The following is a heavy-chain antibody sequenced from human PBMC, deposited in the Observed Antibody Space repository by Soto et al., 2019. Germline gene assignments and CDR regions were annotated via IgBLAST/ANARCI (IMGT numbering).Heavy chain of an antibody. CDR1: GFTFSSCG. CDR3: AKDRCPIYCSSTSCYWDYYMDV. Sequence: GGSLRLSCAASGFTFSSCGMHWVRQAPGKGLEWVAVISYDGSNKYYADSVKGRFTISRDNSKNTLYLQMNSLRAEDTAVYYCAKDRCPIYCSSTSCYWDYYMDVWGKGTTVTVSS. J-gene: IGHJ6*03. V-gene: IGHV3-30*18. D-gene: IGHD2-2*01. CDR2: ISYDGSNK.